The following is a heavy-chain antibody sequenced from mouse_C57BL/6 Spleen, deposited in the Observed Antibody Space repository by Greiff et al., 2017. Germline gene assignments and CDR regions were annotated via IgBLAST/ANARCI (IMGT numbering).Heavy chain of an antibody. J-gene: IGHJ1*03. Sequence: VQLQQSGPELVKPGASVKISCKASGYTFTDYYMNWVKQSHGKSLEWIGDINPNNGGTSYNQKFKGKATLTVDKSSSTAYMELRSLTSEDSAVYYCARNFITTVFDVWGTGTTVTVSS. CDR3: ARNFITTVFDV. CDR2: INPNNGGT. V-gene: IGHV1-26*01. CDR1: GYTFTDYY. D-gene: IGHD1-1*01.